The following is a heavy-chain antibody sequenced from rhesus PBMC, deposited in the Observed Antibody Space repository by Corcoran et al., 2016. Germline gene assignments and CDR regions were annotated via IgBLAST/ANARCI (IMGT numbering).Heavy chain of an antibody. CDR3: TRSAGRDWYFDL. CDR2: INPYSGNT. CDR1: GYTFTDYY. J-gene: IGHJ2*01. V-gene: IGHV1S2*01. Sequence: QVQLVQSGAEVKKPGSSVKVSCKASGYTFTDYYIHWVRQAPRQGLEWMGWINPYSGNTKYAQKFQGRVTVTRDTSTSTAYMGLSSLRSEDTAVYYCTRSAGRDWYFDLWGPGTPITISS. D-gene: IGHD1-44*01.